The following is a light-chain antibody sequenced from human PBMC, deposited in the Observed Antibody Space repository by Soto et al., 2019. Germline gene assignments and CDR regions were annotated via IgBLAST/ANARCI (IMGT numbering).Light chain of an antibody. CDR2: SNF. Sequence: QPVLTQPPSVSGAPGQRVTISCSGSSSNIGAGSDVHWYQQFPGTAPKLLIYSNFNRPSGVPDRFSGSKSGTSASLAITGLQAEDESDYYCQSYDISLSGYVVFGGGTKLTVL. CDR3: QSYDISLSGYVV. CDR1: SSNIGAGSD. V-gene: IGLV1-40*01. J-gene: IGLJ2*01.